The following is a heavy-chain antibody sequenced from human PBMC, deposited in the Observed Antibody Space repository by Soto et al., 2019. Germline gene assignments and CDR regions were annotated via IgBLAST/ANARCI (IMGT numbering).Heavy chain of an antibody. D-gene: IGHD1-1*01. CDR3: ARRYGYSFDY. Sequence: SETLSLTCSVSGGSISSGDYYWNWIRQPPGKGLEWIGHIYYSGSTYYNSSLKSRVTISLDTSKNQFSLKLSSVTAEDTAVYYCARRYGYSFDYWGQGTLVTVSS. CDR1: GGSISSGDYY. J-gene: IGHJ4*02. V-gene: IGHV4-30-4*01. CDR2: IYYSGST.